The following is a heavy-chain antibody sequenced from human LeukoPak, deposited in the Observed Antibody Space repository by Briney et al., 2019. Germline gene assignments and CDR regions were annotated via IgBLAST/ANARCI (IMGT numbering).Heavy chain of an antibody. CDR3: ARPGRQDAYNGHYWYFDL. CDR2: IYYRGST. V-gene: IGHV4-59*01. D-gene: IGHD5-24*01. J-gene: IGHJ2*01. Sequence: SETLSLTCTVSGGSISSYYWSWIRQPPGKGLEWIGYIYYRGSTNYNPSLKSRVTISVDTSKNQFSLKLSSVTAADTAVYYCARPGRQDAYNGHYWYFDLWGRGTLVTVSS. CDR1: GGSISSYY.